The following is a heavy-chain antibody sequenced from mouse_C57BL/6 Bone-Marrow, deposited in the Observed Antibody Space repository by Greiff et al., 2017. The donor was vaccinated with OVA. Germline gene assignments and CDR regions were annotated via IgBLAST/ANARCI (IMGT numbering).Heavy chain of an antibody. D-gene: IGHD1-1*01. Sequence: VQGVESGAELVKPGASVKMSCKASGYTFTTYPIEWMKQNHGKSLEWIGNFHPYNDDTKYNEKFKGKATLTVEKSSSTVYLELSRLTSDDSAVYYCARGATVVAEDWYFDVWGTGTTVTVSS. CDR2: FHPYNDDT. V-gene: IGHV1-47*01. CDR3: ARGATVVAEDWYFDV. CDR1: GYTFTTYP. J-gene: IGHJ1*03.